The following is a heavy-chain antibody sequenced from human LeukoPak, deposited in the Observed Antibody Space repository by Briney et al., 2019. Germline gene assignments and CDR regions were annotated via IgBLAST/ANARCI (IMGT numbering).Heavy chain of an antibody. Sequence: SETLSLTCTVSGGSISSYYWSWIRQPPGKGLEWIGYIYYSGSTNYNPSLKSRVTISVDTSKNQFSLKLSSVTAADTAVYYCARGGNYDFWSGYIDYWGQGTLVTVSS. CDR2: IYYSGST. J-gene: IGHJ4*02. CDR3: ARGGNYDFWSGYIDY. D-gene: IGHD3-3*01. V-gene: IGHV4-59*01. CDR1: GGSISSYY.